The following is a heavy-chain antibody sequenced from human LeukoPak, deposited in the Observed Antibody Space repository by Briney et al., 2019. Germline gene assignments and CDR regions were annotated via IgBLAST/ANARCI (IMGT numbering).Heavy chain of an antibody. CDR2: ISGSGGST. D-gene: IGHD4-17*01. V-gene: IGHV3-23*01. Sequence: PGGSLRLSCTTSKFNFNSYGMTWVRQAPGEGLGWVSSISGSGGSTQYAASVQGRFTISRDNSKNTLYLQMNSLRAEDTAVYYCAKDPNGDYIGTFDIWGQGTMVTVSS. CDR3: AKDPNGDYIGTFDI. CDR1: KFNFNSYG. J-gene: IGHJ3*02.